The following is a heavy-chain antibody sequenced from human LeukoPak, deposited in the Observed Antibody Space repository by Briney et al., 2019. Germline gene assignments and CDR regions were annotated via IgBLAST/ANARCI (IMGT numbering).Heavy chain of an antibody. CDR2: IIPIFGTA. CDR1: GGTFSSYA. Sequence: SVKVSCKASGGTFSSYAISWVRQAPGQGLEWMGKIIPIFGTANYAQKFQGRVTITTDESTSAAYMELSSLRSEDTAVYYCARSGDSSGYFLDYWGQGTLVTVSS. J-gene: IGHJ4*02. CDR3: ARSGDSSGYFLDY. V-gene: IGHV1-69*05. D-gene: IGHD3-22*01.